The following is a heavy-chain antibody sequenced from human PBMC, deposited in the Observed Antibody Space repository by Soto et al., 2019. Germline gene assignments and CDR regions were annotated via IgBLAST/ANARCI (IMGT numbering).Heavy chain of an antibody. Sequence: GETLEISCKGYLDSFTSNRNGCVRQMPGKGLEWMGIIYPGDSDTRYSPSFRGQVTISADKSISTAYLQWSSLKASDTAMYYCARRIGYYYDSSGYYSGAFDIWGQGTMVTVSS. CDR1: LDSFTSNR. V-gene: IGHV5-51*01. CDR2: IYPGDSDT. D-gene: IGHD3-22*01. J-gene: IGHJ3*02. CDR3: ARRIGYYYDSSGYYSGAFDI.